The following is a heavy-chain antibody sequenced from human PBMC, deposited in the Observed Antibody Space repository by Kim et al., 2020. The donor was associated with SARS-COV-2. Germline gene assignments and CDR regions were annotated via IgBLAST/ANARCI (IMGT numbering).Heavy chain of an antibody. CDR3: AREDWDDSSGYYIDY. V-gene: IGHV4-31*02. J-gene: IGHJ4*02. Sequence: PSLKSRVTRSVDTSKNQFSLKLSSVTAADTAVYYCAREDWDDSSGYYIDYWGQGTLVTVSS. D-gene: IGHD3-22*01.